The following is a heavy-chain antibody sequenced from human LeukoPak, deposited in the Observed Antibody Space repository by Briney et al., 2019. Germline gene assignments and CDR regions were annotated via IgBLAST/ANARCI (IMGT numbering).Heavy chain of an antibody. Sequence: GGSLRLSCAGSGFTVSSYSMNWVRQAPGKGLEWVSSISSSSSYIYYADSVKGRFTISRDNAKNSLYLQMNSLRAEDTAVYYCAREHQYSSSSGEYYFDYWGQGTLVTVSS. J-gene: IGHJ4*02. D-gene: IGHD6-6*01. CDR2: ISSSSSYI. CDR3: AREHQYSSSSGEYYFDY. V-gene: IGHV3-21*01. CDR1: GFTVSSYS.